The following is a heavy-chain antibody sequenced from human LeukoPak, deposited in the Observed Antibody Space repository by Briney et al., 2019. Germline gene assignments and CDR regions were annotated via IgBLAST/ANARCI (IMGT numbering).Heavy chain of an antibody. V-gene: IGHV3-30*18. CDR3: AKVLRTPYWYFDL. J-gene: IGHJ2*01. CDR2: ISYDGSNK. Sequence: GGSLRLSCAASGFTFSSYGMHWVRQAPGKGLEWVAVISYDGSNKYYADSVKGRFTISRDNSKNTLFLQMNTLRAEDTAVYYCAKVLRTPYWYFDLWGRSTLVTVSS. CDR1: GFTFSSYG.